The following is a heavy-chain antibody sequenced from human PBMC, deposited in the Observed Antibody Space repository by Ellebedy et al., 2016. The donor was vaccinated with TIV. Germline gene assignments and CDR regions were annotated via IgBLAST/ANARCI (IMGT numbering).Heavy chain of an antibody. V-gene: IGHV3-48*04. CDR1: GFTFSSYS. CDR2: ISSSSSTI. CDR3: ARGGLRGDY. Sequence: GESLKISCAASGFTFSSYSMNWVRQAPGKGLEWVSYISSSSSTIYYADSVKGRFTISRDNAKNSLYLHMNSLRAEDTAVYYCARGGLRGDYWGQGTLVTVSS. J-gene: IGHJ4*02.